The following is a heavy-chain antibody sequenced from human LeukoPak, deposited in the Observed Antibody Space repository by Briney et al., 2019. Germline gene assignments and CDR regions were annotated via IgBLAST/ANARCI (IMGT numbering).Heavy chain of an antibody. D-gene: IGHD3-10*01. CDR2: IYQKGTT. CDR3: ASAPILRGEGGEHYYYGMDV. V-gene: IGHV4-4*02. CDR1: GGSVSSGHW. J-gene: IGHJ6*02. Sequence: SETLSLNCAVSGGSVSSGHWWNRVRQPRGEGLEWIGEIYQKGTTNYNPSLKSRVTISLDKSKNQFSLKLTSVTAADSAVYHCASAPILRGEGGEHYYYGMDVWGQGTTVTVSS.